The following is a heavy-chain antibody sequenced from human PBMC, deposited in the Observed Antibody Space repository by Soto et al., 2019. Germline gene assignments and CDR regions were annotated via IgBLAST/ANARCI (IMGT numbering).Heavy chain of an antibody. V-gene: IGHV3-33*01. D-gene: IGHD2-21*01. CDR1: GFIFGTYG. CDR3: ARADCGGKCPCDY. J-gene: IGHJ4*02. CDR2: IWYDGSVK. Sequence: PGGSLRLSCAASGFIFGTYGMHWVRQAPGKGLEWVAGIWYDGSVKTYADSVKGRFSISRDNSQNTVYLQMNTLSAEDTAVYYCARADCGGKCPCDYWGQGTLVTVSS.